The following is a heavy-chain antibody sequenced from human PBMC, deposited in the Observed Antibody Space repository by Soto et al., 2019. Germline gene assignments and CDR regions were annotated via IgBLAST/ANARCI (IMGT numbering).Heavy chain of an antibody. J-gene: IGHJ4*02. V-gene: IGHV3-23*01. CDR1: GFTFSAYT. D-gene: IGHD2-15*01. CDR3: AKAGRSGYYFDS. Sequence: EVQLLQSGGGLVQPGGSLRLSCAASGFTFSAYTMNWVRQAPGKGLEWVSSISASGGSSYYTDSVKGRFTVSRANSKNTLYLQMNSLRAEDTAVYSCAKAGRSGYYFDSWGQGTLVTVSS. CDR2: ISASGGSS.